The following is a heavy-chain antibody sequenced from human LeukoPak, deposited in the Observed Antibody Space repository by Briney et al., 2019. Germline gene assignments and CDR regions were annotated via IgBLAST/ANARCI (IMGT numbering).Heavy chain of an antibody. CDR2: IYPGDSDT. D-gene: IGHD2-21*02. Sequence: GESPKISCKGSGYSFTSYWIGWVRQMPGKGLEWMGIIYPGDSDTRYSPSFQGQVTISADKSISTAYLQWSSLKASDTAMYYCARKIRYCGGDCYFDAFDIWGQGTMVTVSS. CDR3: ARKIRYCGGDCYFDAFDI. CDR1: GYSFTSYW. J-gene: IGHJ3*02. V-gene: IGHV5-51*01.